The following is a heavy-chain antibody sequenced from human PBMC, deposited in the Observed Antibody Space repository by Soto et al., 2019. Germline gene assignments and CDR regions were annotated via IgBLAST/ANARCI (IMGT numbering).Heavy chain of an antibody. CDR2: IYYSGST. V-gene: IGHV4-30-4*01. CDR3: ATGIVVITSPFDY. CDR1: GGSISSGDYY. Sequence: QVQLQESGPGLVKPSQTLSLTCTVSGGSISSGDYYWSWIRQPPGKGLEWIGYIYYSGSTYYNPSLKSRVTISVYTSKNQFSLKLSSVTAADTAVYYCATGIVVITSPFDYWGQGTLVTVSS. J-gene: IGHJ4*02. D-gene: IGHD3-22*01.